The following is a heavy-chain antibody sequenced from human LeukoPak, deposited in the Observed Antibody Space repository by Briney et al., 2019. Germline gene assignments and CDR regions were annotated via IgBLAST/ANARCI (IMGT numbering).Heavy chain of an antibody. Sequence: SGGSLRLSCAASGFTFSSYGMHWVRQAPGKGLEWVAVIWYDGSNKYYADSVKGRFTISRDNSKNTLYLQMNSLRAEDTAVYYCAREIPLLDYYYYGMDVWGQGTTVTVSS. V-gene: IGHV3-33*01. D-gene: IGHD2-21*01. CDR3: AREIPLLDYYYYGMDV. CDR1: GFTFSSYG. CDR2: IWYDGSNK. J-gene: IGHJ6*02.